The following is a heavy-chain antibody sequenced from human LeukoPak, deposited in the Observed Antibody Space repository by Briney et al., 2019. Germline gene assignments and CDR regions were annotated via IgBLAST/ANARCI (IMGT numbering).Heavy chain of an antibody. CDR1: GGSFSGYY. Sequence: SETLSLTCAVYGGSFSGYYWSWIRQPPGKGLEWIGEINHSGSTNYNPSLKSRVTISVGTSKNQFSLKLRSVIAADTAEYYCARASITRVAFDIWGQGTMVTVSS. V-gene: IGHV4-34*01. D-gene: IGHD3-10*01. CDR3: ARASITRVAFDI. CDR2: INHSGST. J-gene: IGHJ3*02.